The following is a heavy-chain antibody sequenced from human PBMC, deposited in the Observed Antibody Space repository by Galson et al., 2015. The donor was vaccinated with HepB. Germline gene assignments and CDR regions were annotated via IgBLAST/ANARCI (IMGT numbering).Heavy chain of an antibody. Sequence: SLRLSCAASGFTFRSHWMSWVRQAPGKGLEWVAIIKEDDNGKDYVDSVKGRFTISRDNSKNALYLQMSSVRGEDTAVYYCVTGEQGGWDDWGQGTLVIVSS. D-gene: IGHD1/OR15-1a*01. CDR1: GFTFRSHW. J-gene: IGHJ4*02. CDR2: IKEDDNGK. CDR3: VTGEQGGWDD. V-gene: IGHV3-7*03.